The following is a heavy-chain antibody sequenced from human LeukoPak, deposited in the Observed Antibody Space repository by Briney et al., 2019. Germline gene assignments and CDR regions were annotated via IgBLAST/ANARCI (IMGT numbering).Heavy chain of an antibody. J-gene: IGHJ4*02. CDR2: ISSSSSTI. D-gene: IGHD6-13*01. V-gene: IGHV3-48*01. CDR1: GFTFSSYS. Sequence: GGSPRLSCAASGFTFSSYSMSWVRPGPGKGLEWVSYISSSSSTIYYADSVKGRFTISRDNAKNSLYLQMNSLRAEDTAVYYCASEGIAAAGTVDYWGQGTLVTVSS. CDR3: ASEGIAAAGTVDY.